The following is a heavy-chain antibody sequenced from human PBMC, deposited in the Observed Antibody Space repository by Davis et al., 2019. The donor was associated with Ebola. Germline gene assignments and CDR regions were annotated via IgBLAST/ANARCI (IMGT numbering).Heavy chain of an antibody. CDR2: ITASGAYT. Sequence: PGGSLRLSCAVSGITFSTYVMSWVRQAPGKGLEWVSSITASGAYTYYADSVKGRFTISRDNSKNTLYLQMNSLRAEDTAVYYCARGTGMDVWGKGTTVTVSS. J-gene: IGHJ6*04. V-gene: IGHV3-23*01. CDR3: ARGTGMDV. CDR1: GITFSTYV. D-gene: IGHD2-8*01.